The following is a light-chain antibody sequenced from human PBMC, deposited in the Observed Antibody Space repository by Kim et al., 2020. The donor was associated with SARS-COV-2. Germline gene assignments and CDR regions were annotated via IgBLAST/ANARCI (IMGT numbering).Light chain of an antibody. CDR2: DDN. CDR1: SLRRYY. J-gene: IGLJ3*02. Sequence: SSELTQDPAVSVALGQTVRITCQGDSLRRYYANWYQQKPGQAPVLVISDDNNPPSGIADRFSGSSSGNTASLTITGAQAEDEADYYCNSRDTSGNQWVFG. V-gene: IGLV3-19*01. CDR3: NSRDTSGNQWV.